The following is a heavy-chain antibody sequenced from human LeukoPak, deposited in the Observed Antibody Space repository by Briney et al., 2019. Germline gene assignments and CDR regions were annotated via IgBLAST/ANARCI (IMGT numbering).Heavy chain of an antibody. D-gene: IGHD4-11*01. CDR2: IYYSGST. CDR1: GGSISSGGYY. V-gene: IGHV4-31*03. Sequence: PSETLSLTCTVSGGSISSGGYYWSWIRQHPGKGLEWIGYIYYSGSTYYNPSLKSRVTISVDTSKNQFSLKLSSVTAADTAVYYCARGGTDITVTTGWFDPWGQGTLVTVSS. CDR3: ARGGTDITVTTGWFDP. J-gene: IGHJ5*02.